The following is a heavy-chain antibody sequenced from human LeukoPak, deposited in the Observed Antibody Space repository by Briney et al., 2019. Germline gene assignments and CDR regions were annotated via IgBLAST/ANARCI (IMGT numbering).Heavy chain of an antibody. CDR2: ISVSGT. CDR3: ARIRGLTLPISYMDV. J-gene: IGHJ6*03. V-gene: IGHV3-48*04. CDR1: GLRLGGYS. Sequence: PGGSLRLSCTASGLRLGGYSIHWVRQAPGKGLEWLSYISVSGTKHADSVMGRVTVSRDDAKNSLYLQMNGLRAEDTAVYYCARIRGLTLPISYMDVWGKGTTVTVSS. D-gene: IGHD2-21*01.